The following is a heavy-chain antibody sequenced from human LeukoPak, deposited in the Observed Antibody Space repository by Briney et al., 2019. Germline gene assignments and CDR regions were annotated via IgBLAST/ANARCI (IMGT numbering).Heavy chain of an antibody. V-gene: IGHV4-31*03. J-gene: IGHJ4*02. D-gene: IGHD5-18*01. CDR1: GGSISSGGYY. CDR2: IYYSGST. CDR3: ARGGYGYPLFDY. Sequence: SETLSLTCTVSGGSISSGGYYWSWTRQHPGKGLEWIGYIYYSGSTYYNPSLKSRVTISVDTSKNQFSLKLSSVTAADTAVYYCARGGYGYPLFDYWGQGTLVTVSS.